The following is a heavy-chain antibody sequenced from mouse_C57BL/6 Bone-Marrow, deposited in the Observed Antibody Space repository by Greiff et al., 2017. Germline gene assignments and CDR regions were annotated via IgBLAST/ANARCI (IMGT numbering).Heavy chain of an antibody. V-gene: IGHV5-6*02. CDR2: ISSGGSYT. CDR3: ARQGYYSNSYAMDY. CDR1: GFTFSSYG. Sequence: DVKLVESGGDLVKPGGSLKLSCAASGFTFSSYGMSWVRQTPDKRLEWVATISSGGSYTYYPDSVKGRFTISRDNAKNTLYLQMSSLKSEDTAMXYCARQGYYSNSYAMDYWGHGTSVTASS. D-gene: IGHD2-5*01. J-gene: IGHJ4*01.